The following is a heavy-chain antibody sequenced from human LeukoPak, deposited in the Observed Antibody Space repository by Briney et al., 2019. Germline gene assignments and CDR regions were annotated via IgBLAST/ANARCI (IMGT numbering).Heavy chain of an antibody. Sequence: SETLSLTCTVSGGSISSGDYYWSWIRQPPGKGLEWIGYIYYSGSTYYNPSLKSRVTISVGTSKNQFSLKLSSVTAADTAVYYCARAYDFWSGYPSLFDYWGQGTLVTVSS. J-gene: IGHJ4*02. CDR3: ARAYDFWSGYPSLFDY. D-gene: IGHD3-3*01. CDR1: GGSISSGDYY. V-gene: IGHV4-30-4*01. CDR2: IYYSGST.